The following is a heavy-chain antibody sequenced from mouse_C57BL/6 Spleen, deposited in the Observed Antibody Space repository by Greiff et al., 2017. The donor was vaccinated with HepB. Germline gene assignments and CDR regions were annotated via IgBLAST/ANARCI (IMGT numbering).Heavy chain of an antibody. CDR3: ARPLYSNYGGPWFAY. CDR1: GYSITSGYY. V-gene: IGHV3-6*01. CDR2: ISYDGSN. D-gene: IGHD2-5*01. Sequence: EVKLQESGPGLVKPSQSLSLTCSVTGYSITSGYYWNWIRQFPGNKLEWMGYISYDGSNNYNPSLKNRISITRDTSKNQFFLKLNSVTTEDTATYYCARPLYSNYGGPWFAYWGQGTLVTVSA. J-gene: IGHJ3*01.